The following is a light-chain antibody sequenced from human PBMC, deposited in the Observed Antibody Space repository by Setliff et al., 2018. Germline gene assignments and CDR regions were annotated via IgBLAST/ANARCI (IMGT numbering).Light chain of an antibody. Sequence: QWALTQPRSVSGSPGQSVTISCTGTNSDVGGYKYVSWYQQHPGKAPRFMIYDVSKRPSGVPDRFSGSKSGNTASLTISGLQAEDEADYYCCSYAGIYTYVFGSGTKVTVL. V-gene: IGLV2-11*01. CDR3: CSYAGIYTYV. CDR1: NSDVGGYKY. CDR2: DVS. J-gene: IGLJ1*01.